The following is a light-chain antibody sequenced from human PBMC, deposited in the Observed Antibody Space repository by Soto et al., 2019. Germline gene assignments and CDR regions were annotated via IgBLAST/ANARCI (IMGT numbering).Light chain of an antibody. CDR2: RAS. V-gene: IGKV1-5*03. CDR1: QSISTW. J-gene: IGKJ3*01. Sequence: DIQMTQSPSTLSASVGDRVTITCRASQSISTWLALYPQHPGTAPKPLIYRASNLESGVPSRFSGSGSGTAFSLTISSLHPDDYATYYCQQYTTFSSTCGPGTKVDIK. CDR3: QQYTTFSST.